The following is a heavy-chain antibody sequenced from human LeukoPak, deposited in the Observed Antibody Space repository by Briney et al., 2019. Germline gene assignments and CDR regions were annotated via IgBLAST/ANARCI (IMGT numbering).Heavy chain of an antibody. J-gene: IGHJ6*03. CDR3: ARDKKAPDIVVVPAGYMDV. CDR2: ISSSGSTI. V-gene: IGHV3-11*04. Sequence: PGGSLRLSCAASGFTFSDYCMSWIRQAPGKGLEWVSYISSSGSTIYYADSVKGRFTISRDNAKNSLYLQMNSLRAEDTAVYYCARDKKAPDIVVVPAGYMDVWGKGTTVTVSS. CDR1: GFTFSDYC. D-gene: IGHD2-2*01.